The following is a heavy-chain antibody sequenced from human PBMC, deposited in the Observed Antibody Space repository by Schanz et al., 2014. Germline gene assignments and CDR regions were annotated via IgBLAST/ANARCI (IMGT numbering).Heavy chain of an antibody. Sequence: VQLVESGGGVVQPGRSLRLSCAASGFMFSNYGMHWVRQAPGKGLEWVSAISGGGGTTYYTDSVKGRFTISRDNSKSTLYLQMNSLRAEDTAVYYCAKDGPGGSGSYSADGGMDVWGQGTTVTVSS. D-gene: IGHD3-10*01. CDR1: GFMFSNYG. V-gene: IGHV3-23*04. CDR3: AKDGPGGSGSYSADGGMDV. CDR2: ISGGGGTT. J-gene: IGHJ6*02.